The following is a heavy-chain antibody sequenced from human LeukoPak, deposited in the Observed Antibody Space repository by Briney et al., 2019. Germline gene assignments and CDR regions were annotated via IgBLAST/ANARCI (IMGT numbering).Heavy chain of an antibody. Sequence: GGSLRLSCAASGFTFSSSWMSWVRQAPGKGLEWVTNIKPDGSEKYYVDSVKGRFTISRDNAKNSLYLQMNSLRAEDTALYYCATVHYYASPIWGQGTMVTVSS. D-gene: IGHD3-10*01. J-gene: IGHJ3*02. CDR1: GFTFSSSW. CDR2: IKPDGSEK. CDR3: ATVHYYASPI. V-gene: IGHV3-7*01.